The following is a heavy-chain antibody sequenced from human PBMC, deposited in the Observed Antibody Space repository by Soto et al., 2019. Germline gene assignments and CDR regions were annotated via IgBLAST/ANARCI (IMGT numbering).Heavy chain of an antibody. D-gene: IGHD1-26*01. V-gene: IGHV4-39*07. Sequence: SETLSLTCTVAGGSMTRSGYYWGWIRQPPGNELQYIGSVYNNGQTYYNPSLKSRVTISVDKSKNQFSLKLSSVTAADTAVYYCARVSGSYYYGMDVWGQGTTVTVSS. CDR1: GGSMTRSGYY. J-gene: IGHJ6*02. CDR2: VYNNGQT. CDR3: ARVSGSYYYGMDV.